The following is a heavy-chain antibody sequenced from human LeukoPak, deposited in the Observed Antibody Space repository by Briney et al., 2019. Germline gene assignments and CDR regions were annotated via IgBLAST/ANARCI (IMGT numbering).Heavy chain of an antibody. CDR2: ISWSGGGI. Sequence: PGRSLRLSCAASGFTFGDYAMHWVRQAPGKGLQWVSGISWSGGGIGYADSVKGRFTISRDNAKNSLFLQMNSLRPEDTAFYYCAKGQYSGYDSQPGYWGQGALVTVSS. V-gene: IGHV3-9*01. CDR1: GFTFGDYA. J-gene: IGHJ1*01. D-gene: IGHD5-12*01. CDR3: AKGQYSGYDSQPGY.